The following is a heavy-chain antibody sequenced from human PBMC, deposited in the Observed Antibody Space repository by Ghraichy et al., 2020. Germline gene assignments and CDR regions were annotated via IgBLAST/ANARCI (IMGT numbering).Heavy chain of an antibody. D-gene: IGHD1-26*01. Sequence: SQTLSLTCTVSGASFTDYYWSWIRQPPGKGLEWIAYIYYSGTTKYNPSLKSRVTISVDTSKNQFSLRMTSVTAADTAVYFCARGLPRNSGSYWLVNWLDPWGQGTLVTISS. V-gene: IGHV4-59*01. CDR3: ARGLPRNSGSYWLVNWLDP. J-gene: IGHJ5*02. CDR2: IYYSGTT. CDR1: GASFTDYY.